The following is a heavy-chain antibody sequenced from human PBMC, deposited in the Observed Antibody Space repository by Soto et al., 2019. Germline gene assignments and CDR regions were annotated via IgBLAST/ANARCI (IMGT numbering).Heavy chain of an antibody. D-gene: IGHD6-6*01. CDR1: GFTFSSYA. V-gene: IGHV3-30-3*01. Sequence: QVQLVESGGGVVQPGRSLRLSCAASGFTFSSYAMHWVRQAPGKGLEWVAVISYDGSNKYYADSVKGRFTISRDNSKNTLYLQMHSLRAEDTAVYYCAREYSSSSVYFQHWGQGTLVTVSS. J-gene: IGHJ1*01. CDR3: AREYSSSSVYFQH. CDR2: ISYDGSNK.